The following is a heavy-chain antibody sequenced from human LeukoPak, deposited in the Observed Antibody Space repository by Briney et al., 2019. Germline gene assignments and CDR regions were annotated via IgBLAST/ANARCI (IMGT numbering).Heavy chain of an antibody. CDR1: GDSIRNYY. J-gene: IGHJ6*03. V-gene: IGHV4-4*09. Sequence: SETLSLTCTVSGDSIRNYYWRWIRQPPGKGLEWIAFIHTSGDTNYNPSLKTRATISVDMSKNQFSLRLGSVPAADTAVYYCARHAADYYYMDVWGQGTTVTVSS. D-gene: IGHD6-25*01. CDR2: IHTSGDT. CDR3: ARHAADYYYMDV.